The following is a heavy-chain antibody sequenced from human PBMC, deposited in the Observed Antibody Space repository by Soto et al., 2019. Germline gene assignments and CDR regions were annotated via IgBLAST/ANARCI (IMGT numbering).Heavy chain of an antibody. CDR2: IWYDGSNK. J-gene: IGHJ6*02. CDR3: ARGRGEFNYYYYGMDV. D-gene: IGHD3-16*01. V-gene: IGHV3-33*01. Sequence: QVQLVESGGGVVQPGRSLRLSCAASGFTFSSYGMHWVRQAPGKGLEWVAVIWYDGSNKYYADSVKGRFTISRDNSKNTLYLQMNSLRAEDTAVYYCARGRGEFNYYYYGMDVWGQGTTVTVSS. CDR1: GFTFSSYG.